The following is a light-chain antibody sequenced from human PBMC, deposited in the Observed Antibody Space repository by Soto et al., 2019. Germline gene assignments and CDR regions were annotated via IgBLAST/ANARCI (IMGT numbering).Light chain of an antibody. CDR1: GSDIGGYNY. Sequence: QSALTQPASVSGSPGHSITISFIGTGSDIGGYNYVSWYQQHPGKAPILMICDVWARPLGISNRFSGSKSGNTASLTISGLQGDDEADYYCSAYTDDRTYGFGTGTKLTVL. V-gene: IGLV2-14*03. CDR2: DVW. J-gene: IGLJ1*01. CDR3: SAYTDDRTYG.